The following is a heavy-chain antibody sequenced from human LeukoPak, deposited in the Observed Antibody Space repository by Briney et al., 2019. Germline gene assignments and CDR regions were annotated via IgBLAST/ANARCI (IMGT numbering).Heavy chain of an antibody. CDR3: ARVGGSYARGAYYYYYMDV. Sequence: SETLSLTCTVSGGSISSYYWTWIRQPAGKGLEWIGRIYTSGSTNYNPSLKSRVTMSVDTSKNQFSLKLSSVTAADTAVYYCARVGGSYARGAYYYYYMDVWGKGTTVTISS. D-gene: IGHD1-26*01. J-gene: IGHJ6*03. CDR1: GGSISSYY. V-gene: IGHV4-4*07. CDR2: IYTSGST.